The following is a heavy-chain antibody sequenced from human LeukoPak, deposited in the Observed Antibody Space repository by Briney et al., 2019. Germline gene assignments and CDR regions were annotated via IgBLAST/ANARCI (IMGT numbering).Heavy chain of an antibody. D-gene: IGHD6-13*01. CDR2: INPNSGGT. CDR1: GYTFTGYY. J-gene: IGHJ6*02. Sequence: ASVTVSFTASGYTFTGYYMHWVRQAPGQGLEWMGWINPNSGGTNYAQKFQGWVTMTRDTSISTAYMELSRLRSDDTAVYYCVRGIAAADDYYYGMDVWGQGTTVTVSS. CDR3: VRGIAAADDYYYGMDV. V-gene: IGHV1-2*04.